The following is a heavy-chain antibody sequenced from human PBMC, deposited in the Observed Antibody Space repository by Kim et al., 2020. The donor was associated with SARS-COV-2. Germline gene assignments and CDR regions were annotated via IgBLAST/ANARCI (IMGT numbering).Heavy chain of an antibody. J-gene: IGHJ4*02. CDR3: VRDAGGY. D-gene: IGHD2-15*01. V-gene: IGHV3-53*01. CDR2: YGGGST. Sequence: YGGGSTYYADSVMGRFTISRDNSKNTLYLQMNSLRADDTAVYYCVRDAGGYWGQGTLVTVSS.